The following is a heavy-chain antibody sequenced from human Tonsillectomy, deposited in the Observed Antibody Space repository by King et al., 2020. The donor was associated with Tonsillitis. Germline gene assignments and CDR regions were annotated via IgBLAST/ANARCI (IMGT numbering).Heavy chain of an antibody. CDR2: ISSSSSYI. CDR1: GFTFSSYS. J-gene: IGHJ4*02. CDR3: ARLDLGATNY. V-gene: IGHV3-21*01. Sequence: VQLVESGGGMVKPGGSLRLACAAYGFTFSSYSMNWVRQAPGKGLEWVSSISSSSSYIYYADSVKGRFTISRDNAKNSLYLQMNSLRAEDTAVYYCARLDLGATNYWGQGTLVTVSS. D-gene: IGHD1-26*01.